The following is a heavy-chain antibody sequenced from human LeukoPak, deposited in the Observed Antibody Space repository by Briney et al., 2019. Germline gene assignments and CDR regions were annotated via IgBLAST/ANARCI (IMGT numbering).Heavy chain of an antibody. V-gene: IGHV3-53*01. CDR1: GFTVSSNY. CDR2: IYSGGST. Sequence: GGSLRLSCAASGFTVSSNYMSWVRQAPGKGLEWVSVIYSGGSTYYADSVKGRFTNSRDNSKNTLYLQMNSLRAEDTAVYYCAREASIAVAGTDHDAFDIWGQGTMVTVSS. D-gene: IGHD6-19*01. CDR3: AREASIAVAGTDHDAFDI. J-gene: IGHJ3*02.